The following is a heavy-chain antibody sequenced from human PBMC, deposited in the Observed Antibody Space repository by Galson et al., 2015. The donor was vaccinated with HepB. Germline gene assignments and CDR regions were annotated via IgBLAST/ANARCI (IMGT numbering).Heavy chain of an antibody. CDR2: ISGSGGST. V-gene: IGHV3-23*01. CDR3: AKDPVDIVATPNFFDY. D-gene: IGHD5-12*01. Sequence: SLRLSCAASGFTFSSYAMSWVRQAPGKGLEWVSAISGSGGSTYYADSVKGRFTISRDNSKNTLYLQMNSLRAEDTAVYYCAKDPVDIVATPNFFDYWGQGTLVTVSS. J-gene: IGHJ4*02. CDR1: GFTFSSYA.